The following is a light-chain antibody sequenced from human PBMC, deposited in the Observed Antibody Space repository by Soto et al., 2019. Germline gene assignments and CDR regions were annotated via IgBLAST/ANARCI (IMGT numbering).Light chain of an antibody. V-gene: IGLV2-14*01. J-gene: IGLJ2*01. Sequence: QSALTQPASVSGSPGQSITISCTGTSSDVGGYNYVSWYQQHPGKAPKLMIYDVSNRPSGVSNRFSGSKSGNTASLTISGLQAEDEADYYCSSYTSSGPEVVFGGGTKLTVL. CDR3: SSYTSSGPEVV. CDR2: DVS. CDR1: SSDVGGYNY.